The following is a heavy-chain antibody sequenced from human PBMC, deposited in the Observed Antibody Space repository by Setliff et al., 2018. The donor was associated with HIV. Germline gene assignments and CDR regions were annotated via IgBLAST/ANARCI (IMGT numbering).Heavy chain of an antibody. CDR2: IYFSGSA. D-gene: IGHD3-10*01. J-gene: IGHJ5*02. V-gene: IGHV4-39*01. CDR3: ARRRSGPQGGLLSNWFDA. Sequence: LETLSLTCTVSGDSIGTTTYYWGWIRQSPEKGLEWIGSIYFSGSAYYNPSLESRVTISVDTSKNQFSLQLNSVTAADTAVYYCARRRSGPQGGLLSNWFDAWGQGTLVTVSS. CDR1: GDSIGTTTYY.